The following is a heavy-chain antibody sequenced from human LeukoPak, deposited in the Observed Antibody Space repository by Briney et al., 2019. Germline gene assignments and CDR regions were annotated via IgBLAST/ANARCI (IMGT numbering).Heavy chain of an antibody. CDR1: GGSISSYY. CDR3: ARVVTVPTAVYYYYYMDV. V-gene: IGHV4-59*01. CDR2: IYNSGNT. J-gene: IGHJ6*03. Sequence: SETLSLTCTVSGGSISSYYWSWIRQPAGKGLEWIGYIYNSGNTNYNPSLWGRVTISVDMSKNQFSLKMTSVTAADTAVYYCARVVTVPTAVYYYYYMDVWGKGTTVTVSS. D-gene: IGHD2-2*01.